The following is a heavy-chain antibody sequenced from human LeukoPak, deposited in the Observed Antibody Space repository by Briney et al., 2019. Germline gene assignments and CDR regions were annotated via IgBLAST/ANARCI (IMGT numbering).Heavy chain of an antibody. J-gene: IGHJ4*02. D-gene: IGHD2-15*01. CDR3: ARRLVDSGASQVSDD. Sequence: SETLSLTCAVYSGSLSGYYWSWIRQPPGKGLEWTGEINDSGSVNCNPSLKNRVTLSVDTSKNQFSLRLSSVAAADTAVYYCARRLVDSGASQVSDDWGQGTLVTVSS. CDR1: SGSLSGYY. CDR2: INDSGSV. V-gene: IGHV4-34*01.